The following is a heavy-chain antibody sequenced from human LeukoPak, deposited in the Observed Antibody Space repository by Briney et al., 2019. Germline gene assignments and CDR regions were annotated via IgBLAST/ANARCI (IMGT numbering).Heavy chain of an antibody. V-gene: IGHV3-48*03. CDR2: ISSSGSTI. CDR3: ARSPLDYYYYYMDV. J-gene: IGHJ6*03. CDR1: GLTLSSYA. Sequence: PGGSLRLSCAASGLTLSSYAMSWVRQAPGKGLEWVSYISSSGSTIYYADSVKGRFTISRDNAKNSLYLQMNSLRAEDTAVYYCARSPLDYYYYYMDVWGKGTTVTISS.